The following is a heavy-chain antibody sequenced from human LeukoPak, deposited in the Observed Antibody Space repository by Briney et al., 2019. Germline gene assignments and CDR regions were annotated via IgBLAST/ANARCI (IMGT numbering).Heavy chain of an antibody. D-gene: IGHD4-17*01. CDR1: GFTFRTYS. CDR3: ARDDSYGDFDY. V-gene: IGHV3-48*01. Sequence: GGSLRLSCAASGFTFRTYSMKWVRQAPGKGLEWVSYISTSSSTIYYADSVKGRFTISRDNAKNSLYLQMNSLRAEDTAVYYCARDDSYGDFDYWGQGTLVTVSS. J-gene: IGHJ4*02. CDR2: ISTSSSTI.